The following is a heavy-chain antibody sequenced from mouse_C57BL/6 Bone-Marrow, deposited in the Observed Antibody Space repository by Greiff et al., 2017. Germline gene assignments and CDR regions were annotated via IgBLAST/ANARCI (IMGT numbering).Heavy chain of an antibody. Sequence: EVQLQQSGPELVKPGASVKISCKASGYSFTGYYMNWVKQSPEKSLEWIGEINPSTGGTTYNQKFKAKATLTVDKSSSTAYMQLKSLTSADSAVYDCAREDGRLRRWFADWGQGTLVTVSA. J-gene: IGHJ3*01. CDR2: INPSTGGT. D-gene: IGHD2-4*01. CDR1: GYSFTGYY. CDR3: AREDGRLRRWFAD. V-gene: IGHV1-42*01.